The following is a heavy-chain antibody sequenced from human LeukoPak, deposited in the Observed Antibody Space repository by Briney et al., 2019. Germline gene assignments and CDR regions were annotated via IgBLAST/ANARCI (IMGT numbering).Heavy chain of an antibody. V-gene: IGHV5-51*01. CDR2: IYPGDSDT. CDR3: ARQDYDISTGYYKGPFDY. D-gene: IGHD3-9*01. Sequence: GESLKISCKGSGYSFTSCWIGWVRQMPGKGLEWMGIIYPGDSDTRYSPSFQGQVTISADKSISAAYLQWSSLKASDTAMYYCARQDYDISTGYYKGPFDYWGQGTLVTVSS. J-gene: IGHJ4*02. CDR1: GYSFTSCW.